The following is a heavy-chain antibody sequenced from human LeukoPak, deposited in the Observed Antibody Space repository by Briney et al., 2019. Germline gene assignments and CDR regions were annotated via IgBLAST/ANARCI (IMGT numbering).Heavy chain of an antibody. Sequence: LVKVSCKASGGTFSSYAISWVRQAPGQGLEWMGRIIPILGIANYAQKFQGRVTITADKSTSTAYMELSSLRSEDTAVYYCARETPTVLRLDYWGQGTLVTVSS. J-gene: IGHJ4*02. V-gene: IGHV1-69*04. CDR2: IIPILGIA. CDR3: ARETPTVLRLDY. CDR1: GGTFSSYA. D-gene: IGHD5-12*01.